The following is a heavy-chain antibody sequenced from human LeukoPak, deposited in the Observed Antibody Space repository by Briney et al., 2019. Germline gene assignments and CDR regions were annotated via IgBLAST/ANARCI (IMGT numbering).Heavy chain of an antibody. Sequence: GESLKISCKGSGYSFTSYWIGWVRRMPGKGLEWMGIIYPDDSVTKYSPSFQGQVTISADKSISTAYLQWSSLKASDTAMYYCARLAFCTNAVCFSNYYYSMDVWGRGTTVTVSS. J-gene: IGHJ6*03. CDR1: GYSFTSYW. D-gene: IGHD2-8*01. CDR2: IYPDDSVT. V-gene: IGHV5-51*01. CDR3: ARLAFCTNAVCFSNYYYSMDV.